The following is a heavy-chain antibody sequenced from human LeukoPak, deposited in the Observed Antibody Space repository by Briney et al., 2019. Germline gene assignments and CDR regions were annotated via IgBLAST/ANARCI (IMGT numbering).Heavy chain of an antibody. CDR1: GYTFTSYD. J-gene: IGHJ4*02. Sequence: ASVKVSCKASGYTFTSYDINWVRQAPGQGLEWMGWISAYNGNTNYAQKLQGRVTMTTDTSTTTAYMELRSLRSDDTAVYYCARVGLTGIAYYWGQGTLVTVSS. CDR3: ARVGLTGIAYY. CDR2: ISAYNGNT. V-gene: IGHV1-18*01. D-gene: IGHD6-13*01.